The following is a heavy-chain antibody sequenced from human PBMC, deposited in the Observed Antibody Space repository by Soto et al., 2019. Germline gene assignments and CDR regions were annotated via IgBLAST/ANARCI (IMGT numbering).Heavy chain of an antibody. CDR1: GFTFSTYG. D-gene: IGHD3-22*01. J-gene: IGHJ4*02. V-gene: IGHV3-30*18. Sequence: QVQLVESGGGVVQPGKSLRLSCAASGFTFSTYGIHWVRQAPGKGLEWVALISYDGGSKYYGDSVKGRFIISRDNSHNTVSLQMNSLRADDKAVYLCAKEQIAMTVVVADYFDSWGQGTLVTVSS. CDR3: AKEQIAMTVVVADYFDS. CDR2: ISYDGGSK.